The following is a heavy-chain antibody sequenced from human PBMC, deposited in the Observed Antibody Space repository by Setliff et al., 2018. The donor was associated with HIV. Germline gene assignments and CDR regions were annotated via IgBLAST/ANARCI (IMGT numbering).Heavy chain of an antibody. D-gene: IGHD3-3*01. Sequence: PSETLSLTCTVSGGSMSSSSYYWGWIRQTPDKGLEWIGIIYYSGATYYNPSLTSRVTISVDTSRNQFSLTLNSVTAADAAVYYCARGSRQLTIFGVVFKTNYYFMDVWGKGTAVTVSS. CDR2: IYYSGAT. V-gene: IGHV4-39*01. CDR1: GGSMSSSSYY. J-gene: IGHJ6*03. CDR3: ARGSRQLTIFGVVFKTNYYFMDV.